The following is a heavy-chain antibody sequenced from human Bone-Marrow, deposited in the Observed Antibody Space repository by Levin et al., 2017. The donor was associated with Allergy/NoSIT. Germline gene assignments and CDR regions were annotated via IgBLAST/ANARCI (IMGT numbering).Heavy chain of an antibody. Sequence: SQTFSLTCTVSGGSISSGGYYWSWIRQHPGKGLEWIGYIYYSGSTYYNPSLKSRVTISVDTSKNQFSLKLSSVTAADTAVYYCARVLAALFDPWGQGTLVTVSS. J-gene: IGHJ5*02. CDR3: ARVLAALFDP. CDR1: GGSISSGGYY. D-gene: IGHD6-6*01. V-gene: IGHV4-31*03. CDR2: IYYSGST.